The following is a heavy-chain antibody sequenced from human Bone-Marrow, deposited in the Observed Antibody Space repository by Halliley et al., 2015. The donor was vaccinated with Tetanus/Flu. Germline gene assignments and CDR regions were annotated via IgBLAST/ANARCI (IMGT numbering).Heavy chain of an antibody. CDR3: ARHGEYCSGGSCYSHEDLDFDY. CDR2: IHPVDSDT. Sequence: EVQLVQSGAEVKKPGESLKISCQASGYSFTTYWIGWVRQMPGKALEWMGIIHPVDSDTRYSPSFQGQVTISADKSVTTAYLQWSSLKASDTAMYYCARHGEYCSGGSCYSHEDLDFDYWGQGTLVTVSS. CDR1: GYSFTTYW. D-gene: IGHD2-15*01. V-gene: IGHV5-51*01. J-gene: IGHJ4*02.